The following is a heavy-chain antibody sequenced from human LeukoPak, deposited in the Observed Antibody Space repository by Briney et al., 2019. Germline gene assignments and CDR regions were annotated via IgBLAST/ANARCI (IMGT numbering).Heavy chain of an antibody. J-gene: IGHJ4*02. Sequence: ASVKVSCKVSGYTLTELSMHWVRQAPGKGLEWMGGFDPEDGETIYAQKFQGRVTMTEDTSTDTAYMELSSLRSEDTAVYYCATDSQGSGSWVYWGQGTLVTVSS. CDR3: ATDSQGSGSWVY. CDR2: FDPEDGET. D-gene: IGHD1-26*01. V-gene: IGHV1-24*01. CDR1: GYTLTELS.